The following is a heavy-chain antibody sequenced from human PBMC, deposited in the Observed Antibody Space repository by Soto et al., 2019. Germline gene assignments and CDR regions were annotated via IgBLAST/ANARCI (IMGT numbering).Heavy chain of an antibody. CDR2: ISYDGSNK. Sequence: QVQLVESGGGVVQPGRSLRLSCAASGFTFSRYCMHWVRQAPGKGLEWVAVISYDGSNKYYADSVKGRVTISRDNSKNTLYLQLNSLRAEDTAVYYCAKDVVVGATTGLGDYYYYYGMDVWGQGTTVTVSS. CDR1: GFTFSRYC. J-gene: IGHJ6*02. CDR3: AKDVVVGATTGLGDYYYYYGMDV. D-gene: IGHD1-26*01. V-gene: IGHV3-30*18.